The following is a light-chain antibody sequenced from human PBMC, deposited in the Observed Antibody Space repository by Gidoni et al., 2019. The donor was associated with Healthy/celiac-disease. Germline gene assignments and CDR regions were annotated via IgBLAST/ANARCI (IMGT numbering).Light chain of an antibody. CDR2: DAS. CDR1: QSVSSY. CDR3: QQRSNWLFT. J-gene: IGKJ4*01. Sequence: EIVLTQSPATLSLSPGESATLSCRASQSVSSYLAWYQQKPGQAPRLLIYDASNRATGIPARFSGSGSGTDFTLTISSLEPEDFAVYYCQQRSNWLFTFGGXTKVEIK. V-gene: IGKV3-11*01.